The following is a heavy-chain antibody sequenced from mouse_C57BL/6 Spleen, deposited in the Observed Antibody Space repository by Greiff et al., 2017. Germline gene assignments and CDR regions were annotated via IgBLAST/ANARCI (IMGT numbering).Heavy chain of an antibody. V-gene: IGHV5-4*01. D-gene: IGHD2-3*01. Sequence: EVKLVESGGGLVKPGGSLKLSCAASGFTFSSYAMSWVRQTPEKRLEWVATISDGGSYTYYPDNVKGRFTISRDNAKNNLYLQMSHLKSEDTAMYYCARDPPDGYPFAYWGQGTLVTVSA. CDR3: ARDPPDGYPFAY. CDR2: ISDGGSYT. CDR1: GFTFSSYA. J-gene: IGHJ3*01.